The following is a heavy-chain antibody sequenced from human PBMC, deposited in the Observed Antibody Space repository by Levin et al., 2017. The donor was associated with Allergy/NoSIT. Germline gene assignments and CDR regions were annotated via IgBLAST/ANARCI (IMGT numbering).Heavy chain of an antibody. Sequence: SCAASGFTFSDYYMSWIRQAPGKGLEWVSYISSSGSTIYYADSVKGRFTISRDNAKNSLYLQMNSLRAEDTAVYYCARDVSRYDFWSGDYRFDYWGQGTLVTVSS. V-gene: IGHV3-11*01. D-gene: IGHD3-3*01. J-gene: IGHJ4*02. CDR3: ARDVSRYDFWSGDYRFDY. CDR2: ISSSGSTI. CDR1: GFTFSDYY.